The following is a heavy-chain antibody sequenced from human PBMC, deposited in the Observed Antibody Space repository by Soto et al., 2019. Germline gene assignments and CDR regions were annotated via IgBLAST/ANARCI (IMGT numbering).Heavy chain of an antibody. CDR2: ISGSGGST. CDR1: GFTFSSYA. Sequence: SLRLSCAASGFTFSSYAMSWVRQAPGKGLEWVSAISGSGGSTYYADSVKGRFTISRDNSKNTLYLQMNSLRAEDTAVYYCAKVIAARNYYYYGMDVWGQGTTVTVSS. V-gene: IGHV3-23*01. D-gene: IGHD6-6*01. CDR3: AKVIAARNYYYYGMDV. J-gene: IGHJ6*02.